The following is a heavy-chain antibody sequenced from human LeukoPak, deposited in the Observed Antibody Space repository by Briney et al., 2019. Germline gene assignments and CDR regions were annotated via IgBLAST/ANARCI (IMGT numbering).Heavy chain of an antibody. CDR2: INPSGGST. V-gene: IGHV1-46*01. CDR1: GYTFTNYD. J-gene: IGHJ4*02. D-gene: IGHD6-13*01. CDR3: TRDPAAAGNEGDY. Sequence: ASVKVSCKASGYTFTNYDINWVRQAPGQWLEWMGIINPSGGSTSYAQKFQGRVTMTRDTSTSTVYMELSSLRSADTAVYYCTRDPAAAGNEGDYWGQGTLVTVSS.